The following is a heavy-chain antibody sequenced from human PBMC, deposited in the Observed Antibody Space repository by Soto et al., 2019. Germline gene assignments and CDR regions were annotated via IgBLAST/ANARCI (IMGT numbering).Heavy chain of an antibody. CDR1: GGTFSSYA. Sequence: GASVKVSCKASGGTFSSYAISWVRQAPGQGLEWMGGIIPIFGTANYAQKFQGRVTITADESTSTAYMELNSLKTEDTAVYYCTTDSVAEPVSSFDYWGQGTLVTVSS. CDR3: TTDSVAEPVSSFDY. D-gene: IGHD6-19*01. CDR2: IIPIFGTA. J-gene: IGHJ4*02. V-gene: IGHV1-69*13.